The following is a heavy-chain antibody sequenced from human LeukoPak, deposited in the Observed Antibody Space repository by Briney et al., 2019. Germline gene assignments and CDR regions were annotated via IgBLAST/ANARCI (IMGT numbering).Heavy chain of an antibody. J-gene: IGHJ6*03. CDR2: IYVTGT. CDR3: ARHIGGGIEDMDV. V-gene: IGHV4-59*08. CDR1: GGSIGTYY. D-gene: IGHD3-16*02. Sequence: PSETLSLTCTVSGGSIGTYYWSWIRQSPGKGLEWIGYIYVTGTRYNPYHQSRVTISVDTSKDQFFLKMSSVTAADTAVYYCARHIGGGIEDMDVWGKGTKVIVSS.